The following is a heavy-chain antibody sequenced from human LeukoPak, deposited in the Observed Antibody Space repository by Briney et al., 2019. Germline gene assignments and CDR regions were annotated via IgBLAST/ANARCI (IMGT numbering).Heavy chain of an antibody. CDR3: VKEVTGYGYFDY. J-gene: IGHJ4*02. CDR1: GFTFSNYA. D-gene: IGHD2-2*03. Sequence: GGSLRLSCVASGFTFSNYAMSWVRQAPGKGLEWIAALNGGRTFFQDSVRGRFTISRDNSKNTLYLQLNSLRGDDTAVYYCVKEVTGYGYFDYWGRGTLVAVSS. V-gene: IGHV3-23*01. CDR2: LNGGRT.